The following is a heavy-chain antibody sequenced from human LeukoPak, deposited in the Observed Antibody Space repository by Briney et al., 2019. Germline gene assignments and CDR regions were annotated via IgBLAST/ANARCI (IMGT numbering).Heavy chain of an antibody. CDR1: GGSISSYY. CDR3: ARDHVVGATTWIDY. J-gene: IGHJ4*02. Sequence: PSETLSLTCTVSGGSISSYYWSWIRQPPGKGLEWIGYIHYSGSTNYNPSLKSRVTISVDTSKNQFSLKLSSVTAADTAVYYCARDHVVGATTWIDYWGQGTLVTVSS. V-gene: IGHV4-59*01. D-gene: IGHD1-26*01. CDR2: IHYSGST.